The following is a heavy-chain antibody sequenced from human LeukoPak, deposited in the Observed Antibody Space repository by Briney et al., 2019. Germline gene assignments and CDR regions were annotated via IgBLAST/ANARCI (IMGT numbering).Heavy chain of an antibody. CDR2: INHSGST. J-gene: IGHJ4*02. D-gene: IGHD3-16*02. CDR1: DGSISSYY. Sequence: PSETLSLTCSVSDGSISSYYWSWIRQPPGKGLEWIGEINHSGSTNYNPSLKSRVTISVDTSKNQFSLKLSSVTAADTAVYYCARASYDYVWGSYRYPYYFDYWGQGTLVTVSS. V-gene: IGHV4-34*01. CDR3: ARASYDYVWGSYRYPYYFDY.